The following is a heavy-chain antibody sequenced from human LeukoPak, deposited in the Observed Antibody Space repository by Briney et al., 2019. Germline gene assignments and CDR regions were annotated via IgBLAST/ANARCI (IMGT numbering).Heavy chain of an antibody. D-gene: IGHD3-22*01. CDR1: GGTFSSYT. V-gene: IGHV1-69*02. CDR3: ARATPPYYYDARHDFDI. CDR2: IIPILGIA. Sequence: GASVKVSCKASGGTFSSYTISWVRQAPGQGLEWMGRIIPILGIANYAQKFQGRVTITADKSTSTAYMELSSLRSEDTAVYYCARATPPYYYDARHDFDIWGQGTMVTVSS. J-gene: IGHJ3*02.